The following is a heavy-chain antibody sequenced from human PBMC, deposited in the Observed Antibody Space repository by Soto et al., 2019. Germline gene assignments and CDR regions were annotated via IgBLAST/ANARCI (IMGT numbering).Heavy chain of an antibody. CDR1: GFTFSSHA. Sequence: EVQLLESGGGLVQPGGSLRLSCAASGFTFSSHAMSWVRQAPGKGLEWVSAITGSSGSTYYTDSVKGRFTISRDNSKNTLSLQMNSLRAEDTAVYYCAKVRPSLTTRPDYFDYWGQGTLVTVYS. CDR2: ITGSSGST. J-gene: IGHJ4*02. V-gene: IGHV3-23*01. CDR3: AKVRPSLTTRPDYFDY. D-gene: IGHD6-6*01.